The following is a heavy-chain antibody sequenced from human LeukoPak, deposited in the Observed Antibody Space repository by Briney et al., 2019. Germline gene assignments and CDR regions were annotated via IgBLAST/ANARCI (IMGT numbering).Heavy chain of an antibody. Sequence: SVKVSCKASGGTFSSYAISWVRQAPGQGLEWMGGIIPIFGTANYAQKFQGRVTITADESTSTAYMELSSLRSEDTAVYYCAGLMVRGVIITPYYGMDVWGQGTTVTVSS. D-gene: IGHD3-10*01. CDR3: AGLMVRGVIITPYYGMDV. CDR2: IIPIFGTA. J-gene: IGHJ6*02. V-gene: IGHV1-69*13. CDR1: GGTFSSYA.